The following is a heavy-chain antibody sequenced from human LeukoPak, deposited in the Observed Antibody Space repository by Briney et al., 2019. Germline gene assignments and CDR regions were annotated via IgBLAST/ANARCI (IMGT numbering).Heavy chain of an antibody. J-gene: IGHJ3*02. CDR2: ISSSSSYI. CDR1: GFTFSSYS. D-gene: IGHD3-9*01. CDR3: ARDSNDILTGYYNSLDAFDI. Sequence: PGGSLRLSCAASGFTFSSYSMNWVRQAPGKGLEWVSSISSSSSYIYYADSVKGRFTISRDNAKNSLYLQMNSLRAEDTAVYYCARDSNDILTGYYNSLDAFDIWGQGTIVTVSS. V-gene: IGHV3-21*01.